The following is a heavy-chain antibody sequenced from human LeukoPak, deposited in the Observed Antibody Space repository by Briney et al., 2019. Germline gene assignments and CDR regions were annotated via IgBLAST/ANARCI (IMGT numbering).Heavy chain of an antibody. CDR1: GFTFSSYG. CDR3: ATLTAANNWLDP. Sequence: GSLRLSCAASGFTFSSYGMHWVRQAPGKGLEWVAFIRYDGSNKYYADSVKGRFTISRDNAKNSLYLQMNSLRAEDTAVYYCATLTAANNWLDPWGQGTLVTVSS. CDR2: IRYDGSNK. J-gene: IGHJ5*02. V-gene: IGHV3-30*02. D-gene: IGHD6-13*01.